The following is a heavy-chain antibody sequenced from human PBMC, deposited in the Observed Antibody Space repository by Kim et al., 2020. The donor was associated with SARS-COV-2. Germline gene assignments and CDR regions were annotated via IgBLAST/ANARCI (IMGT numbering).Heavy chain of an antibody. V-gene: IGHV4-59*01. D-gene: IGHD2-15*01. J-gene: IGHJ4*02. Sequence: SETLSLTCTVSGGSISSYYWSWIRQPPGKGLEWIGYIYYSGSTNYNPSLKSRVTISVDTSKNQFSLKLSSVTAADTAAYYCSSARALDNWGQGTLVTV. CDR1: GGSISSYY. CDR3: SSARALDN. CDR2: IYYSGST.